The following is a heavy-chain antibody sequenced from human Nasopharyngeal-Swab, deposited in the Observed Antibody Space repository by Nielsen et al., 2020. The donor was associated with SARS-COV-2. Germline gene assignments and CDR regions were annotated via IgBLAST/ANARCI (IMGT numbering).Heavy chain of an antibody. CDR1: GFTFSSYW. CDR2: INSDGSST. V-gene: IGHV3-74*01. Sequence: GASLKISCAASGFTFSSYWMHWVRQAPGKGLVWVSRINSDGSSTSYADSVKGRFTISRDNAKNTLYLQMNSLRAEDTAVYYCARDRDYCGSGSRMGPYDAFDIWGQGTMVTVSS. D-gene: IGHD3-10*01. J-gene: IGHJ3*02. CDR3: ARDRDYCGSGSRMGPYDAFDI.